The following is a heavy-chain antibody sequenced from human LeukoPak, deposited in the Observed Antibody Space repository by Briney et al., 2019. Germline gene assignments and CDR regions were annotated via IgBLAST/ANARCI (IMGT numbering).Heavy chain of an antibody. Sequence: GGSLRLSCAASGFTLDDYAMHWVRQAPGKGLEWVSGINWNSNNIDYADSVKGRFTISRDNGKNSLYLQMNSLRAEDTALYYCAKASSGYYSAILGWGQGTLVTVSS. J-gene: IGHJ4*02. CDR3: AKASSGYYSAILG. CDR1: GFTLDDYA. D-gene: IGHD3-22*01. CDR2: INWNSNNI. V-gene: IGHV3-9*01.